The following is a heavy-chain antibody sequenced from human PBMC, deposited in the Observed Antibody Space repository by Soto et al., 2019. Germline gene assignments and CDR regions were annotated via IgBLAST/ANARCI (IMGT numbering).Heavy chain of an antibody. Sequence: QVQLQESGPGLVKPSETLSLTCAVSGDSISSYYCMWIRQPPGKGLESIGYLYYGRSANYNPSLKGRVSVSVDKSTNQCSLTLSSMTAADTAVYYCALRSMAVVPEYWGQGTLVTVSS. CDR1: GDSISSYY. J-gene: IGHJ4*02. CDR2: LYYGRSA. CDR3: ALRSMAVVPEY. V-gene: IGHV4-59*01. D-gene: IGHD3-22*01.